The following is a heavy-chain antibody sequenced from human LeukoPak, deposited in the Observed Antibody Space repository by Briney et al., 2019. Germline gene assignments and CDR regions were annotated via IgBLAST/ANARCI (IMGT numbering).Heavy chain of an antibody. CDR3: ARDTAPPDTVTDY. D-gene: IGHD4-17*01. J-gene: IGHJ4*02. CDR2: ISSSSSYI. CDR1: GFTFSSYS. Sequence: GGSLRLSCAASGFTFSSYSMNWVRQAPGKGLEWVSSISSSSSYIYYADSVKGRFTISRDNAKNSLYLQMNSLRAEDTAVYHCARDTAPPDTVTDYWGQGTLVTVSS. V-gene: IGHV3-21*01.